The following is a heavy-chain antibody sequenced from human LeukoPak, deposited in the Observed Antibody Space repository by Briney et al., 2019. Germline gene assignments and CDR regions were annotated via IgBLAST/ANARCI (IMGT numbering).Heavy chain of an antibody. Sequence: SGGSLRFSCAASGFTFSSYGMHWVRQAPGKGLEWVAVISYDGSNKYYVDSVKGRFTISRDNSKNTLYLQMNSLRAEDTAVYYCAKEGDYGDYVLPPHFDYWGQGTLVTVSS. CDR1: GFTFSSYG. J-gene: IGHJ4*02. CDR2: ISYDGSNK. CDR3: AKEGDYGDYVLPPHFDY. D-gene: IGHD4-17*01. V-gene: IGHV3-30*18.